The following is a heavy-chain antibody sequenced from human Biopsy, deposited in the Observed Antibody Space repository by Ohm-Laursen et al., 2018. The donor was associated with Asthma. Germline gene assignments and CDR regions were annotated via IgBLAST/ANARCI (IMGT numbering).Heavy chain of an antibody. CDR2: INPNSGDT. D-gene: IGHD2-15*01. V-gene: IGHV1-2*06. CDR1: RYTFTDYS. CDR3: ARDRGYCSGGTCPSWFDP. J-gene: IGHJ5*02. Sequence: ASVKVSCKASRYTFTDYSIHWVRQAPGQGLEWMGRINPNSGDTKYAQRFQGRVTVTRDRSISTAYMELSRLRSDDTAVYYCARDRGYCSGGTCPSWFDPWGQGTLVIVSS.